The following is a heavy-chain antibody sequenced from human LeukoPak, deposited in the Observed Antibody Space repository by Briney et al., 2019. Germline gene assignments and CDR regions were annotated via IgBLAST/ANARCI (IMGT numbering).Heavy chain of an antibody. D-gene: IGHD1-7*01. CDR2: IGSDGSKK. Sequence: PGGSPRLSCAVSGFSFRSYGMHWVRQAPGEGLEWVAFIGSDGSKKYQADSVKGRFTISRDNSKNTLYLQMNSLRPEDTAVYYCTKDRTATADDDDYWGQGSLVTVSS. V-gene: IGHV3-30*02. J-gene: IGHJ4*02. CDR3: TKDRTATADDDDY. CDR1: GFSFRSYG.